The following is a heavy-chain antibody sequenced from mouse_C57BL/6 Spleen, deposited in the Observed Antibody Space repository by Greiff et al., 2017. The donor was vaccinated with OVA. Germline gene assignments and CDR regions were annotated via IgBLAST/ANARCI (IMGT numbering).Heavy chain of an antibody. J-gene: IGHJ2*01. D-gene: IGHD4-1*01. CDR2: IYPGDGDT. CDR3: ARSTGTLYFDY. V-gene: IGHV1-82*01. CDR1: GYAFSSSW. Sequence: VQLQQSGPELVKPGASVKISCKASGYAFSSSWMNWVKQRPGTGLEWIGRIYPGDGDTNYNGKFKGKATLTADKSSSTAYMQLSSLTSEDSAVYFCARSTGTLYFDYWGQGTTLTVSS.